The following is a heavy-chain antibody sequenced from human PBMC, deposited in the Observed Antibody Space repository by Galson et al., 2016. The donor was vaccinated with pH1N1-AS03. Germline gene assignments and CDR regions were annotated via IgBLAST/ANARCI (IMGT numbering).Heavy chain of an antibody. CDR2: INLQGGGT. D-gene: IGHD3-3*02. CDR1: GFTFSDYY. V-gene: IGHV1-46*01. CDR3: ARARAFLPPTD. J-gene: IGHJ4*02. Sequence: SVKVSCKASGFTFSDYYVHWVRQVPGKDLQWMGIINLQGGGTAYAQSFRGRATMTRDTSTNTIFVEMRALKSDDSALYYCARARAFLPPTDWGQGTLITVSS.